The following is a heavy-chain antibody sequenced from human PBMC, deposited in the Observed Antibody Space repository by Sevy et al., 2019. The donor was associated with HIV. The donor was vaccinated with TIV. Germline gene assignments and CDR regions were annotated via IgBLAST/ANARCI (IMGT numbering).Heavy chain of an antibody. D-gene: IGHD3-9*01. CDR1: GISFTTSG. J-gene: IGHJ6*02. CDR2: ISYHGRDK. CDR3: AKDFTGYNGMDV. V-gene: IGHV3-30*18. Sequence: GGSLRLSCIVSGISFTTSGMHWVRQAPGKGLEWVAVISYHGRDKFYAESVKGRSTISRDNSKNMLYLQMNSLRAEDTGVYYGAKDFTGYNGMDVWGQGTMVTVSS.